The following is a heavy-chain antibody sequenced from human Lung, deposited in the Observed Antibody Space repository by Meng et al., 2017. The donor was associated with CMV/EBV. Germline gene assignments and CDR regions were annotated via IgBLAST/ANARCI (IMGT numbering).Heavy chain of an antibody. Sequence: SXXVSXKASGGTFSSYAISWVRQAPGQGLEWMGGIIPILGIANYAQKFQGRVTITADKSTSTAYMELSSLRSEDTAVYYCARGTGYCSSTSCWGPDDPSYYFDYWGQGTLVTVSS. J-gene: IGHJ4*02. CDR2: IIPILGIA. CDR1: GGTFSSYA. D-gene: IGHD2-2*01. CDR3: ARGTGYCSSTSCWGPDDPSYYFDY. V-gene: IGHV1-69*10.